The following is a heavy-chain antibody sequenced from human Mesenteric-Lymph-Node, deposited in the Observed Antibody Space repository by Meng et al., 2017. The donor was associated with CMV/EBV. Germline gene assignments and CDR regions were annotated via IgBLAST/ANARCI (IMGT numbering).Heavy chain of an antibody. D-gene: IGHD1-7*01. V-gene: IGHV3-21*01. CDR2: ISSSGNFI. CDR1: GFTFSTYS. J-gene: IGHJ5*02. CDR3: ARDLSSNYQRIWFDP. Sequence: GGSLRLSCATSGFTFSTYSLNWVRQAPGKGLEWVSSISSSGNFIYYSGSVKGRFTISRDNAKNSLYLQMNSLRAEDTAVYYCARDLSSNYQRIWFDPWGQGVLVTVSS.